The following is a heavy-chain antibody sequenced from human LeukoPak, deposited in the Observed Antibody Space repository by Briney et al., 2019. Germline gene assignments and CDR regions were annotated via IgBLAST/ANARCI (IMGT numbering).Heavy chain of an antibody. Sequence: GSLRLSCAASGFTFSNYWMHWVRQAPGKGLVWVLRFKSDGTITSYADSVKGRFTISRDNAKNTLYLQMNSLRGEDTAVYYCAISPPDSSWVYWGQGTLVTVSS. CDR2: FKSDGTIT. CDR1: GFTFSNYW. D-gene: IGHD6-13*01. V-gene: IGHV3-74*01. CDR3: AISPPDSSWVY. J-gene: IGHJ4*02.